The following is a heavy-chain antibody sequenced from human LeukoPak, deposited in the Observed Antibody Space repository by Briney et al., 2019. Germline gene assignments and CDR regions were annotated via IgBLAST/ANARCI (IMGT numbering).Heavy chain of an antibody. J-gene: IGHJ3*02. CDR2: ISSSSSYI. V-gene: IGHV3-21*01. CDR3: ARDSPGFDAFDI. CDR1: GFTFSSYS. Sequence: PGGSLRLSCAASGFTFSSYSMNWVRQAPGKGLEWVSSISSSSSYIYYADSVKGRFTISRDNAKNSLYLQMNSLRAEDTAVYYCARDSPGFDAFDIWGQGIMVTVSS. D-gene: IGHD2-15*01.